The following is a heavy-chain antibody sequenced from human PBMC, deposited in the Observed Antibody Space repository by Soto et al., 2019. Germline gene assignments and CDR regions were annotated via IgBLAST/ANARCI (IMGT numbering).Heavy chain of an antibody. CDR2: ISYDGSNK. V-gene: IGHV3-30*18. D-gene: IGHD5-18*01. CDR3: AKARVRIQLWFIYGMDV. J-gene: IGHJ6*02. Sequence: SLRLSCAASGFTFSSYGMHWVRQAPGKGLEWVAVISYDGSNKYYADSVKGRFTISRDNSKNTLYLQMNSLRAEDTAVYYCAKARVRIQLWFIYGMDVWGQGTTVTVSS. CDR1: GFTFSSYG.